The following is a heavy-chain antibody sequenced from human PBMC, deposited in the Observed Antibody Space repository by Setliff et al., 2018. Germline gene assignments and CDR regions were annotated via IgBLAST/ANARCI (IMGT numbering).Heavy chain of an antibody. CDR1: GDTFNTYT. V-gene: IGHV1-69*06. J-gene: IGHJ6*02. CDR3: ARDSVTLGQLERRGGWHYYGMDV. CDR2: IIPLLETV. D-gene: IGHD1-1*01. Sequence: GASVKVSCKASGDTFNTYTLSWVRQAPGQGLEWMGGIIPLLETVKYAQKFQGRLTITADKSTSTGYMELSSLRSEDTAMYYCARDSVTLGQLERRGGWHYYGMDVWGQGTTVTVSS.